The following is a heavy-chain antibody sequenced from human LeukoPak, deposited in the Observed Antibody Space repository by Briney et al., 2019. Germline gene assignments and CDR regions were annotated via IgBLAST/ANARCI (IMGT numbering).Heavy chain of an antibody. CDR3: VRSADRVIRGAPPYYYYYMDV. D-gene: IGHD3-10*01. J-gene: IGHJ6*03. CDR2: IYTSGST. Sequence: SETLSLTCTVSGGSISSGSYYWRWIRQPAGKGLEWIGRIYTSGSTNYNPSLKSRVTISVDTSKNQFSLKLTSVTAADTAVYYCVRSADRVIRGAPPYYYYYMDVWGKGTTVTVSS. CDR1: GGSISSGSYY. V-gene: IGHV4-61*02.